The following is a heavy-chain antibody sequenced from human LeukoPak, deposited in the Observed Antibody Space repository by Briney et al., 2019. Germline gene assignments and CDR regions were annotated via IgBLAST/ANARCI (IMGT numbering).Heavy chain of an antibody. CDR3: ARDSAYCSGGSCSPNWFDP. Sequence: SVKVSCKASGGTFSSYAISWVRQAPGQGLEWMGRIIPILGIANYAQKFQGRVTITADKSTSTAYMELSSLRSEDTAVYYCARDSAYCSGGSCSPNWFDPWGQGTPVTVSS. V-gene: IGHV1-69*04. CDR2: IIPILGIA. CDR1: GGTFSSYA. D-gene: IGHD2-15*01. J-gene: IGHJ5*02.